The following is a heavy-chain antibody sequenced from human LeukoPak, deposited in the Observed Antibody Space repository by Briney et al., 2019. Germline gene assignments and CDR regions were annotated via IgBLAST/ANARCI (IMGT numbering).Heavy chain of an antibody. D-gene: IGHD3-22*01. V-gene: IGHV4-61*02. Sequence: SETLSLTCTVSGGSISSGSYYWSWIRQPAGKGLEWIGRIYTSGSTNYNPSRKSRVTISVDTSKNQFSLKLSSVTAADTAVYYFARVVEDYYDSSGFYYFDYWGQGTLVTVSS. J-gene: IGHJ4*02. CDR3: ARVVEDYYDSSGFYYFDY. CDR2: IYTSGST. CDR1: GGSISSGSYY.